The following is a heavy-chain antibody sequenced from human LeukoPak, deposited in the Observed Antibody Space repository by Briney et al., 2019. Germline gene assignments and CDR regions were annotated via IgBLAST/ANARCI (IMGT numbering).Heavy chain of an antibody. CDR3: ARHVPYYDSDSPAWGMDV. Sequence: SETLSLTCTVSGGSISSYYWSWIRQPPGKGLEWIGYIYYSGSTNYNPSLKSRVTISVDASKNQFSLKLSSVTAADTAVYYCARHVPYYDSDSPAWGMDVGAQGTTFT. CDR1: GGSISSYY. D-gene: IGHD3-16*01. CDR2: IYYSGST. V-gene: IGHV4-59*01. J-gene: IGHJ6*02.